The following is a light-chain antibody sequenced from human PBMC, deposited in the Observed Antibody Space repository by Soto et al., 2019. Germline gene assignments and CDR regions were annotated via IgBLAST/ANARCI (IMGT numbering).Light chain of an antibody. CDR1: RSDVGGYNY. CDR2: DVT. Sequence: QSVLTQPASVSGSPGQSITTSCTGTRSDVGGYNYVYWHQQHPGKALKLMIYDVTNRPSGVSDRFSGSKSGNTASLTISGLQAEDEADYYCSSYTSSSTYVFGAGTKVTVL. J-gene: IGLJ1*01. V-gene: IGLV2-14*01. CDR3: SSYTSSSTYV.